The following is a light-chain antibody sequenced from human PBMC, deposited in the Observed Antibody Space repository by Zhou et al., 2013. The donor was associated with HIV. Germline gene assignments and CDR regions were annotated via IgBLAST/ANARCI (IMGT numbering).Light chain of an antibody. CDR3: HQFTDSPVS. Sequence: EIVLTQSPATLSLSPGERATLSCRASQSVSSDLAWFQQKPGQAPRLLMYDASSRAPGIPDRFSGSGSGTDFTLTISRLEPEDSAVYLCHQFTDSPVSFGQGTRLEI. V-gene: IGKV3-20*01. CDR1: QSVSSD. CDR2: DAS. J-gene: IGKJ5*01.